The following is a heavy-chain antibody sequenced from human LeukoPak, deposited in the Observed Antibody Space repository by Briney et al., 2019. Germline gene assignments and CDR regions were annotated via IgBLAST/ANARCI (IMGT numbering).Heavy chain of an antibody. V-gene: IGHV1-18*01. CDR3: ARGPLEYCSGGTCYSGRNWFDP. D-gene: IGHD2-15*01. Sequence: ASVKVSCKASGYTFTSYGISWVRQAPGQGLEWMGWISPYNDNTNYAQKFQGRVTMTTDTSTSTAYMELRRLRYDDTAAYYCARGPLEYCSGGTCYSGRNWFDPWGQGTLVTVSS. CDR2: ISPYNDNT. CDR1: GYTFTSYG. J-gene: IGHJ5*02.